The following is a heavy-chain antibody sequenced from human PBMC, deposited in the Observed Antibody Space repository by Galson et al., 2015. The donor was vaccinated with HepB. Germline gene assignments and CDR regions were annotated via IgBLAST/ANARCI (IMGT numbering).Heavy chain of an antibody. Sequence: SVKASCKASGYTFTSYAMHWVRQAPGQRLEWMGWINAGNGNTKYSQKFQGRVTITRDTSASTAYMELSSLRSEDTAVYYCARDDSSGYYYFDYWGQGTLVTVSS. CDR1: GYTFTSYA. J-gene: IGHJ4*02. CDR3: ARDDSSGYYYFDY. D-gene: IGHD3-22*01. V-gene: IGHV1-3*01. CDR2: INAGNGNT.